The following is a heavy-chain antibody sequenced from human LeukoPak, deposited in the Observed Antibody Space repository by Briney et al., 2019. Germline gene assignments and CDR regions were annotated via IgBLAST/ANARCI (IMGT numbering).Heavy chain of an antibody. D-gene: IGHD2-15*01. V-gene: IGHV5-51*01. CDR2: VYPRDSDT. J-gene: IGHJ4*02. CDR1: GYSFTSYW. CDR3: ARRFGSWAYHFDY. Sequence: GESLKISCQGSGYSFTSYWIGWVRQMPGKGLELMGIVYPRDSDTRYSPSFEGQVTMSADKSTSTAYLRWSSLKASDTAVYYCARRFGSWAYHFDYWGQGTLVTVFS.